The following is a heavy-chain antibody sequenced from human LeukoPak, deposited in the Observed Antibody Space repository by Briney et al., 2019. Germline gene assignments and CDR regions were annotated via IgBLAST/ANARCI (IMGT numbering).Heavy chain of an antibody. J-gene: IGHJ4*02. CDR2: VSHTGST. V-gene: IGHV4-34*01. CDR1: GDSLSGYY. CDR3: ARSGYSYGYDY. D-gene: IGHD5-18*01. Sequence: PSETLSLTCGVYGDSLSGYYWSWIRQPPGKGLEWLGEVSHTGSTNDNPSLKSRVTISIDTSKNQFSLNLSSVTAADTAVYFCARSGYSYGYDYWDQGTLVTVSS.